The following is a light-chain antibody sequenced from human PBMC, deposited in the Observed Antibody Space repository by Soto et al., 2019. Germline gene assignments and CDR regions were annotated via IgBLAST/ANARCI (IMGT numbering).Light chain of an antibody. CDR2: GNS. J-gene: IGLJ3*02. CDR3: QSYDSSLSGSKV. Sequence: QAVVTQPPSVSGAPGQRVTISCTGSRSNIGAGYDVHWYQQFPGTAPKLLIYGNSNRPSGVPDRFSGSKSDTSASLAITGLQAEDEADYYCQSYDSSLSGSKVFGGGTKVTVL. CDR1: RSNIGAGYD. V-gene: IGLV1-40*01.